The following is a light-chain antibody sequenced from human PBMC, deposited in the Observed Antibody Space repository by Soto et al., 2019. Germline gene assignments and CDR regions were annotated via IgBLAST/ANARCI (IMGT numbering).Light chain of an antibody. CDR3: QQYGSSSFT. Sequence: EIVLTQSPGTLSLSPGEGATLSCRASHSVASTYLAWYQQKPGLAPRLIIYGASNRASGTPDRFSGGGSGSNFALTISRLEPEDFAVYECQQYGSSSFTFGQGTKLEIK. CDR2: GAS. J-gene: IGKJ2*01. CDR1: HSVASTY. V-gene: IGKV3-20*01.